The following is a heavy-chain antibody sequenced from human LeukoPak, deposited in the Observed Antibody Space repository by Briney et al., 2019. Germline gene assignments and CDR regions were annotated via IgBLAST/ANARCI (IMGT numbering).Heavy chain of an antibody. J-gene: IGHJ4*02. V-gene: IGHV3-11*05. CDR2: ISSSSSYT. D-gene: IGHD1-26*01. CDR3: ARDSGSYYDY. CDR1: GSSLSDYY. Sequence: GGSLRLSCAASGSSLSDYYMSWIRQAPGKGLEGISHISSSSSYTNYSDSVKGRFTISRDNAKNSLHLQMSSLRAEDTAVYYCARDSGSYYDYWGQGTLVTVSS.